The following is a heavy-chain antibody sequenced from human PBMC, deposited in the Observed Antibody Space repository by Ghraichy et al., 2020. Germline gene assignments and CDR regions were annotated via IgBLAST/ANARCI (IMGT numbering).Heavy chain of an antibody. D-gene: IGHD5-12*01. CDR2: ISWNSGSI. V-gene: IGHV3-9*01. Sequence: SLNISCAASGFTFDDYAMHWVRQAPGKGLEWVSGISWNSGSIGYADSVKGRFTISRDNAKNSLYLQMNSLRAEDTALYYCAKDIGYERGGRSSLFDYWGQGTLVTVSS. J-gene: IGHJ4*02. CDR1: GFTFDDYA. CDR3: AKDIGYERGGRSSLFDY.